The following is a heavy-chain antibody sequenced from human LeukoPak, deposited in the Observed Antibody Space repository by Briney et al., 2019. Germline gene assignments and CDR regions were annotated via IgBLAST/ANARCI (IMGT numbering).Heavy chain of an antibody. CDR2: ISGSGGST. CDR3: AKVRQVGYYGSGSYSHYFDY. Sequence: PGGSLRLSCAASGFTFSSYAMSWVRQDPGKGLEWVSAISGSGGSTYYADSVKGRFTISRDNSKNTLYLQMNSLRAEDTAVYYCAKVRQVGYYGSGSYSHYFDYWGQGTLVTVSS. V-gene: IGHV3-23*01. J-gene: IGHJ4*02. CDR1: GFTFSSYA. D-gene: IGHD3-10*01.